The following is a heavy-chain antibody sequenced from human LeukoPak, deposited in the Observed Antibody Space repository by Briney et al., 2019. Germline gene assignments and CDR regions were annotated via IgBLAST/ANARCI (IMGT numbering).Heavy chain of an antibody. Sequence: PGGSLRLSCAASGFTFDDYAMHWVRQAPGKGLEWVSGISRNSGSIGYADSVKGRFTTSRDNAKNSLYLQMNSLRAEDMALYYCAKSRFYYDSSGPFDYWGQGTLVTVSS. D-gene: IGHD3-22*01. V-gene: IGHV3-9*03. CDR3: AKSRFYYDSSGPFDY. CDR2: ISRNSGSI. J-gene: IGHJ4*02. CDR1: GFTFDDYA.